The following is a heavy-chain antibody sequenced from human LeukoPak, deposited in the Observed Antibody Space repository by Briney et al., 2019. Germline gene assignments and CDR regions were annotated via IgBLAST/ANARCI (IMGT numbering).Heavy chain of an antibody. CDR1: GITLSNYG. CDR3: AKRGVVIRVILVGFHKEAYYFDS. CDR2: ISDRGSRT. D-gene: IGHD3-22*01. V-gene: IGHV3-23*01. Sequence: PGVSLRLSCAVSGITLSNYGVSWVRHAPGKGLEWLAGISDRGSRTNYADSVKGRFTISTDHPKNTLYLQMNSLRAEDTAVYFCAKRGVVIRVILVGFHKEAYYFDSWGQGALVTVSS. J-gene: IGHJ4*02.